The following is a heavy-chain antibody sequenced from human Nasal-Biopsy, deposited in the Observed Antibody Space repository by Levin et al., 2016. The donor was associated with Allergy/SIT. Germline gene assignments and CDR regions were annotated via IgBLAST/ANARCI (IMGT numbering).Heavy chain of an antibody. Sequence: GGPLRLSCAASGFTFSSYSMNWVRQAPGKGLEWVAFIRYDGSNKYYADSVKGRFTISRDNSKSTLYLQMNSLRAEDTAVYYCAKCIAAAGTYYFDYWGQGTLVTVSS. CDR3: AKCIAAAGTYYFDY. CDR2: IRYDGSNK. V-gene: IGHV3-30*02. CDR1: GFTFSSYS. D-gene: IGHD6-13*01. J-gene: IGHJ4*02.